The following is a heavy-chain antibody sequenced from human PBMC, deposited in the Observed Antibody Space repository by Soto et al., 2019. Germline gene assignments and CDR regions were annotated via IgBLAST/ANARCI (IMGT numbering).Heavy chain of an antibody. V-gene: IGHV5-51*01. Sequence: GDSLKISCKCSGYSFTTCLIGWVRQMPGKGLEWMGIIYPADSDIRYSPSFQGQVTISADKSTSTAYLQWSSLKASDNAMYYCARRRSDYQSFYFDYWGQGTLVTVSS. CDR1: GYSFTTCL. J-gene: IGHJ4*02. CDR2: IYPADSDI. D-gene: IGHD4-17*01. CDR3: ARRRSDYQSFYFDY.